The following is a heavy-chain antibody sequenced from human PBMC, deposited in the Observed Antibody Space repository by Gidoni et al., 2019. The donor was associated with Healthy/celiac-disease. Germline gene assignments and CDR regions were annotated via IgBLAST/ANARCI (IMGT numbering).Heavy chain of an antibody. Sequence: EVQLVESGGGLVQPGRSLRLSCTASGFTFGDYAMRWVRQAPGKGLEWLGFIRSKAYGGATEYAASVKGRFTISRDDSKSIAYLQMNSLKTEDTAVYYCTRGDYDYIWGSYRPGDYWGQGTLVTVSS. CDR1: GFTFGDYA. CDR2: IRSKAYGGAT. V-gene: IGHV3-49*04. D-gene: IGHD3-16*02. J-gene: IGHJ4*02. CDR3: TRGDYDYIWGSYRPGDY.